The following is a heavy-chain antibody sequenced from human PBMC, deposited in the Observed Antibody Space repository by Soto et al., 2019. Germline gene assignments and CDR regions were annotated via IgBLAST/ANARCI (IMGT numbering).Heavy chain of an antibody. Sequence: GGSLRLSCAASGFTFSSYGMHWVRQAPGKGLEWVAVISYDGSNKYNADSVKGRFTISRDNSKNTLYLQLNSLRAEDPAVYYSAKDISRATYYYDSSGRQQYGMDVWGQGATVTVSS. CDR3: AKDISRATYYYDSSGRQQYGMDV. J-gene: IGHJ6*02. CDR2: ISYDGSNK. D-gene: IGHD3-22*01. V-gene: IGHV3-30*18. CDR1: GFTFSSYG.